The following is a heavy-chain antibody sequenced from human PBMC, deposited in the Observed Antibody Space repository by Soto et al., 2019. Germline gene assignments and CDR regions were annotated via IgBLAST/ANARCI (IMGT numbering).Heavy chain of an antibody. CDR3: ARLGSSSWTAVGFDY. CDR2: ISAYNGNT. CDR1: GYTFTSYG. J-gene: IGHJ4*02. V-gene: IGHV1-18*01. Sequence: QVQLVQSGAEVKKPGASVKVSCNASGYTFTSYGISWVRLAPEQGLEWMGWISAYNGNTNYAQKLQGRVTMTTDTSTSTAYMELRSLTSDDTAVSYCARLGSSSWTAVGFDYWGQGTLVTVSS. D-gene: IGHD6-13*01.